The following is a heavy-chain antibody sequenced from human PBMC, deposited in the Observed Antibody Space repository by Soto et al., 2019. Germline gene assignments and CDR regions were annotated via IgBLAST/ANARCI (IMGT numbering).Heavy chain of an antibody. D-gene: IGHD6-6*01. V-gene: IGHV3-33*01. Sequence: QVQLVESGGGVVQPGRSLRLSCAASGFSFSSYGMHWVRQAPGKGLEWVAVIWYDGSNKYYGDSVKGRFTISRDNSKNTLNLQMNSLRAEDTAVYYCARSPPGVAGRNYFDYWGQGTLITVSS. J-gene: IGHJ4*02. CDR3: ARSPPGVAGRNYFDY. CDR2: IWYDGSNK. CDR1: GFSFSSYG.